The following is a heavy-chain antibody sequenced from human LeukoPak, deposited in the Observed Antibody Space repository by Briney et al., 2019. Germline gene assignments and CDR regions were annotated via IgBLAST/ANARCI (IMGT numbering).Heavy chain of an antibody. Sequence: SETLSLTCAVYGGSFSGYYWSWIRQPPGKGLEWIGEINHSGSTNYNPSLKSRVTISVDTSENQFSLKLSSVTAADTAVYYCARLIRYFDWLPFDYWGQGTLVTVSS. CDR3: ARLIRYFDWLPFDY. CDR1: GGSFSGYY. D-gene: IGHD3-9*01. J-gene: IGHJ4*02. CDR2: INHSGST. V-gene: IGHV4-34*01.